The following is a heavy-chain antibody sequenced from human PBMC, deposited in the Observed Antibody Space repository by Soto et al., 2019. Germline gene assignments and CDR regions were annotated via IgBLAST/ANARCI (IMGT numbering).Heavy chain of an antibody. D-gene: IGHD3-3*01. CDR3: ANYRGDFWSGYLTYYYYGMDV. CDR2: IIPIFGTA. J-gene: IGHJ6*02. CDR1: GGTFSSYA. Sequence: QVQLVQSGAEVKKPGSSVKVSCKASGGTFSSYAISWVRQAPGQGLEWMGGIIPIFGTANYAQKFQGRVTITADESTSTAYMELSSLRSEDTAVYYCANYRGDFWSGYLTYYYYGMDVWGQGTTVTVSS. V-gene: IGHV1-69*01.